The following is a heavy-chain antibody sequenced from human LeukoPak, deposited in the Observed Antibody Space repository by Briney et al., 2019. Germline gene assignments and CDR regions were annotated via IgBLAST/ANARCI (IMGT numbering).Heavy chain of an antibody. CDR1: GFTVSSNY. V-gene: IGHV3-66*01. CDR2: IYSGGST. Sequence: PGGSLRLSCAASGFTVSSNYMSWVRQAPGKGLEWVSVIYSGGSTYYADSVKGRFTISRDNSKNTLYLQMNSLRAEDTAVYYCARDGRDIVVVPAAMVGNYFDYWGQGTLVTVSS. D-gene: IGHD2-2*01. J-gene: IGHJ4*02. CDR3: ARDGRDIVVVPAAMVGNYFDY.